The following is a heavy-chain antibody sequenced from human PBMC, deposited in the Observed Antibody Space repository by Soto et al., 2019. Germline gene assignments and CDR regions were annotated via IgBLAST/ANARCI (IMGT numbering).Heavy chain of an antibody. V-gene: IGHV3-30-3*01. CDR3: ARDQHYYGSVTPRVYYYYGMDV. Sequence: QVQLVESGGGVVQPGRSLRLSWAASGFTFSRYAMHWVRQAPGKGLECVAVISYDGSNKYYADSVKGRFTISRDNSKKTLYLQMNSLRAEDTAVYYCARDQHYYGSVTPRVYYYYGMDVWGQGTTVTVSS. D-gene: IGHD3-10*01. CDR2: ISYDGSNK. J-gene: IGHJ6*02. CDR1: GFTFSRYA.